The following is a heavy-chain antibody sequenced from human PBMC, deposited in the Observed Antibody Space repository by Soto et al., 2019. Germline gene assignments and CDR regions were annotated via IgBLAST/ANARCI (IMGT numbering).Heavy chain of an antibody. CDR1: GYSFTSYW. CDR2: IYPGDSDT. Sequence: GDSLKISCKGSGYSFTSYWIGWVRQMPGKGLEWMGIIYPGDSDTRYSPSFQGQVTISADKSISTAYLQWSSLKASDTAMYYCAREYSNPRYYYYYGMDVWGQGTTVTVYS. CDR3: AREYSNPRYYYYYGMDV. D-gene: IGHD4-4*01. V-gene: IGHV5-51*01. J-gene: IGHJ6*02.